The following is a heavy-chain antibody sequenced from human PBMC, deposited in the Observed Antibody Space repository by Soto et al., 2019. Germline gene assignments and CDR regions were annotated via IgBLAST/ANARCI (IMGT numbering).Heavy chain of an antibody. J-gene: IGHJ6*02. Sequence: SETLSLTCAVSGYSISSSNWWGWIRQPPGKGLEWIGYIYYSGSTYYNPSLKSRVTMSVDTSKNQFSLKLSSVTAVDTAVYYCAKEGGNHYYYYAMDVWGQGTTVTV. D-gene: IGHD1-26*01. CDR2: IYYSGST. V-gene: IGHV4-28*03. CDR1: GYSISSSNW. CDR3: AKEGGNHYYYYAMDV.